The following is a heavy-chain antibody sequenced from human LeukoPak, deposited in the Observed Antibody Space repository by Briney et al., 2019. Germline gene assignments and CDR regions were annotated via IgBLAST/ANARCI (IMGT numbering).Heavy chain of an antibody. CDR1: GFTVRNYY. D-gene: IGHD6-13*01. J-gene: IGHJ3*02. CDR3: AKDRYSSSWYDAFDI. Sequence: GGSLRLSCAASGFTVRNYYMAWVRQAPGKGLEWVSVIYSGGDTYYADSVKGRFTISRDNSKNMIYLEMSSLKAEDTAVYYCAKDRYSSSWYDAFDIWGQGTMVTVSS. CDR2: IYSGGDT. V-gene: IGHV3-66*01.